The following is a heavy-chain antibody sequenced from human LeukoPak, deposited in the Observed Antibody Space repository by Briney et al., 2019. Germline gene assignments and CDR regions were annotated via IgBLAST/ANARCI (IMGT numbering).Heavy chain of an antibody. V-gene: IGHV3-30*18. J-gene: IGHJ4*02. CDR1: GFTFSSYG. CDR3: AKYVCALNIDGSGSSGFY. CDR2: ISYDGSNK. Sequence: GGSLRLSCAASGFTFSSYGMHWVRQAPGKGLEWVAVISYDGSNKYYADPVKGRFTISRDNSKNTLYLQMNSLRVEDTSVYYCAKYVCALNIDGSGSSGFYWGQGTLVTVSS. D-gene: IGHD3-10*01.